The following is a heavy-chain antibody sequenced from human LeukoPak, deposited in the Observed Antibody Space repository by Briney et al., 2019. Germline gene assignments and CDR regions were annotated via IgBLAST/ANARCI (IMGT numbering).Heavy chain of an antibody. D-gene: IGHD6-13*01. V-gene: IGHV4-59*01. CDR1: GGSISSYY. Sequence: PSETLSLTCTVSGGSISSYYWSWIRQPPGKGLEWIGYIYYSGSTNYSPSLKSRVTISVDTSKNQFSLKLSSVSAADTAVYYCASQSSSWYGAAYYYYMDVWGKGTTVTVSS. CDR3: ASQSSSWYGAAYYYYMDV. CDR2: IYYSGST. J-gene: IGHJ6*03.